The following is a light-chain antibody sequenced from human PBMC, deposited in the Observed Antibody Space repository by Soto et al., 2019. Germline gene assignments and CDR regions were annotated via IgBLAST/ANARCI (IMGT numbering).Light chain of an antibody. J-gene: IGLJ1*01. CDR2: GVT. Sequence: QSVLPQPASVSGSPGQSITISCTGTSSDIGGHADVSWYQQHPGKVPTLLIYGVTDRPSGVSNRFSGSKSGTSASLAISGLQSEDEADYYCAVWDDSLSGYVFGTRTKVTVL. V-gene: IGLV2-14*03. CDR3: AVWDDSLSGYV. CDR1: SSDIGGHAD.